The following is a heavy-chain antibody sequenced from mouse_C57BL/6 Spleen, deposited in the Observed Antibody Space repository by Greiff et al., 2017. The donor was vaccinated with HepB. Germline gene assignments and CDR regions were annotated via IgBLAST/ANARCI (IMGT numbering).Heavy chain of an antibody. CDR1: GYSITSGYY. CDR2: ISYDGSN. Sequence: EVHLVESGPGLVKPSQSLSLTCSVTGYSITSGYYWNWIRQFPGNKLEWMGYISYDGSNNYNPSLKNRISITRDTSKNQFFLKLNSVTTEDTATYYCARDYKWYFDVWGTGTTVTVSS. V-gene: IGHV3-6*01. J-gene: IGHJ1*03. CDR3: ARDYKWYFDV. D-gene: IGHD1-3*01.